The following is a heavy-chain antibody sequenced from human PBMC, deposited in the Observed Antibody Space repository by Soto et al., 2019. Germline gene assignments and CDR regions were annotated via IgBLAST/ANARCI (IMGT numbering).Heavy chain of an antibody. J-gene: IGHJ5*02. CDR3: ARDRVRRYCSSTSCYSSGFDP. Sequence: TGGSLRLSCAASGFTFSSYAMHWVRQAPGKGLEWVAVISYDGSNKYYADSVKGRFTISRDNSKNTLYLQMNSLRAEDTAVYYCARDRVRRYCSSTSCYSSGFDPWGQGTLVTVSS. D-gene: IGHD2-2*01. V-gene: IGHV3-30-3*01. CDR2: ISYDGSNK. CDR1: GFTFSSYA.